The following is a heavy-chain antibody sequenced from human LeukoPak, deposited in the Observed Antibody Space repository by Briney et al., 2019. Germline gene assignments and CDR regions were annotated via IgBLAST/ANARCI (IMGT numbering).Heavy chain of an antibody. V-gene: IGHV4-4*07. D-gene: IGHD2-21*02. CDR2: IYTSGST. J-gene: IGHJ3*02. CDR1: GGSISSYY. CDR3: ARDVVVTAGVVTFDI. Sequence: SETLSLTCTGYGGSISSYYWRWIRQPAGKGLEWIGRIYTSGSTNYNPSLKSRVTMSVDTSKNQFSLKLSSVTAADTAVYYCARDVVVTAGVVTFDIWGQGTMVTVSS.